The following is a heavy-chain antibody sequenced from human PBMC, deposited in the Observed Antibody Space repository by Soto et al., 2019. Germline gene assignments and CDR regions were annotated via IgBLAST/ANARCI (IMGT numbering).Heavy chain of an antibody. V-gene: IGHV3-23*01. CDR3: AKDSWAFLFLYSSGSPGYYGMDV. Sequence: GGSLRHPCAASGFTFSSYAMSWVRQAPGKGLEWVSAISGSGGSTYYADSVKGRFTISRDNSKNTLYLQMKSLKAQDTGVYYWAKDSWAFLFLYSSGSPGYYGMDVWGQGTTVTVSS. D-gene: IGHD6-19*01. CDR1: GFTFSSYA. J-gene: IGHJ6*02. CDR2: ISGSGGST.